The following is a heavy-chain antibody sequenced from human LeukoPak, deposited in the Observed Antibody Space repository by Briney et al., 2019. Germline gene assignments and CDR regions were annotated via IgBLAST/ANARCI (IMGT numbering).Heavy chain of an antibody. CDR1: GFTVSSNY. Sequence: GGSLRLSCAASGFTVSSNYMTWVRQAPGKGLEWVSVIYSDGSTFYADSVKGRFTISRDNSKNTLYLQMDSLRPEDTAVYYCTNLPTYWGQGILVTVSS. CDR3: TNLPTY. CDR2: IYSDGST. J-gene: IGHJ4*02. V-gene: IGHV3-66*02.